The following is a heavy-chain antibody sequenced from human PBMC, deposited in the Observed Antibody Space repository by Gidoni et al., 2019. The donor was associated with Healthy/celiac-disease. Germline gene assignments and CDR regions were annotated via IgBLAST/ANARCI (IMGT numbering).Heavy chain of an antibody. CDR1: GCTFSSYS. V-gene: IGHV3-21*01. J-gene: IGHJ4*02. CDR3: ARDSRGYYLGY. Sequence: EVQLVEPGGGLVKPGGSLRLPGAASGCTFSSYSMNWVRQAPGKGLEWVSSISISSSYIYYADSVTGRFTISRDNAKHSLYLQMNSLRAEDTAVYYCARDSRGYYLGYWGQGPLVTVSS. CDR2: ISISSSYI. D-gene: IGHD3-22*01.